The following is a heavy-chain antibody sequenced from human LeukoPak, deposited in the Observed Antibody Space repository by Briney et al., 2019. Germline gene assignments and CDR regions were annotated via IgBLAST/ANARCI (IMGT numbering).Heavy chain of an antibody. CDR2: ISYDGSNK. D-gene: IGHD6-13*01. V-gene: IGHV3-30-3*01. Sequence: GGSLRLSCAASGFTFSSYAMHWVRQAPGKGLEWVAVISYDGSNKYYAGSVKGRFTISRDNSKNTLYLQMNSLRAEDTAVYYCAREWGAAAAFDYWGQGTLVTVSS. CDR1: GFTFSSYA. J-gene: IGHJ4*02. CDR3: AREWGAAAAFDY.